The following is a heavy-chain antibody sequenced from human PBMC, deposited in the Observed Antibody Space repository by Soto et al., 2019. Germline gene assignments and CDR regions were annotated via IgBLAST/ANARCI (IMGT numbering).Heavy chain of an antibody. CDR2: INAGNGNT. J-gene: IGHJ4*02. CDR1: GYTFTSYA. D-gene: IGHD2-15*01. Sequence: QVQLVQSGAEEKKPGASVKVSCKASGYTFTSYAMHWVRQAPGQRLEWMGWINAGNGNTKYSQKFQGRVTITRDTSESTAHMQLSNRRAEATAVYYCQVGPLVSNFNYWREGTLVSPSS. CDR3: QVGPLVSNFNY. V-gene: IGHV1-3*05.